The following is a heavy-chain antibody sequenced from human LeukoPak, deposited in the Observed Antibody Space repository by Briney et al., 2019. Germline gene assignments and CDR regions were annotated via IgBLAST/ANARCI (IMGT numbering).Heavy chain of an antibody. V-gene: IGHV1-2*02. J-gene: IGHJ3*02. D-gene: IGHD1-26*01. Sequence: ASVKVSCKASGYTFTGYYMHWVRHAPGQGLELMGWINPNSGGTNYAQKFQGRVTMTRDTSISTAYMELSRLRSDDTAVYYCASGSGSYYSNDAFDIWGQGTMVTVSS. CDR1: GYTFTGYY. CDR2: INPNSGGT. CDR3: ASGSGSYYSNDAFDI.